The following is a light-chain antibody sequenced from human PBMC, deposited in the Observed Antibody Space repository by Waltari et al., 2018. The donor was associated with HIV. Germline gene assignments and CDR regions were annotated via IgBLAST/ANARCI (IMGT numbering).Light chain of an antibody. CDR3: GTWDSSLSAVV. V-gene: IGLV1-51*01. CDR2: DNN. CDR1: SSNIGNNY. J-gene: IGLJ2*01. Sequence: QSVLTQPPSVSAAPGQKVTISCSGSSSNIGNNYVSWYQQLPGTAPKLLIYDNNKRPSGVPARFSGSKSGTSATLGITGLQTGDEAEYYCGTWDSSLSAVVFGGGTKLTVL.